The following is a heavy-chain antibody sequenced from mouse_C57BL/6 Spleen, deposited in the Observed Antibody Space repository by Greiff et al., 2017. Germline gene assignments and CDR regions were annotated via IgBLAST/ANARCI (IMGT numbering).Heavy chain of an antibody. CDR2: IYPRSGNT. CDR3: AINYYGSTSDAY. J-gene: IGHJ3*01. Sequence: VKLQQSGAELARPGASVKLSCKASGYTFTSYGISWVKQRTGQGLEWIGEIYPRSGNTYYNEKFKGKATLTADKSSSTAYMELRSLTSEDSAVYFCAINYYGSTSDAYWGQGTLVTVSA. V-gene: IGHV1-81*01. D-gene: IGHD1-1*01. CDR1: GYTFTSYG.